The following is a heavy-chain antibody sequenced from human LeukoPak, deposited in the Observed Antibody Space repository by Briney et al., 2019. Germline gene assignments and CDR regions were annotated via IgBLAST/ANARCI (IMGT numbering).Heavy chain of an antibody. Sequence: GGSLRLSCAASGFTISNAWMNWVRQAPGKGLEWVGRIESKADGGTTDYAAPVKGRFTISRDDSKNTLYLQMNSLRTEDTAVYYCARGFCSSTNCYQGPFDFWGQGTLVTVSS. CDR2: IESKADGGTT. J-gene: IGHJ4*02. D-gene: IGHD2-2*01. V-gene: IGHV3-15*04. CDR1: GFTISNAW. CDR3: ARGFCSSTNCYQGPFDF.